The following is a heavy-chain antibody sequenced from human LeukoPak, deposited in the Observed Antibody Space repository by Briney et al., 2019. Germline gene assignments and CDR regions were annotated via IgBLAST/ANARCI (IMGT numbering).Heavy chain of an antibody. Sequence: PGDSLRLSCAASGFTFSSYTMTWVRQAPGKGLEWVSAISGSGGSTYYADSVKGRFTISRDNSKNTLYLQMDSLRAEDTAVYYCAKDRDTAPRPLDYWGQGTLVTVSS. J-gene: IGHJ4*02. CDR3: AKDRDTAPRPLDY. CDR1: GFTFSSYT. V-gene: IGHV3-23*01. CDR2: ISGSGGST. D-gene: IGHD5-18*01.